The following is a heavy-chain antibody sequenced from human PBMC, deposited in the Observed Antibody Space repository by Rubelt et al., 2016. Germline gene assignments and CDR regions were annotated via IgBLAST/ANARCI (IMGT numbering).Heavy chain of an antibody. CDR1: GYTFTGYY. CDR2: INPNRGGT. V-gene: IGHV1-2*04. D-gene: IGHD3-10*01. Sequence: QVQLVQSGAEVKKPGASVKVSCKASGYTFTGYYMHWVRQAPGQGLEWMGWINPNRGGTRYAPKCQGWVTMTRDTSIRPADMELSSLRSEDTAVYYCARDPGPRGNDYWGQGTLVTVSS. CDR3: ARDPGPRGNDY. J-gene: IGHJ4*02.